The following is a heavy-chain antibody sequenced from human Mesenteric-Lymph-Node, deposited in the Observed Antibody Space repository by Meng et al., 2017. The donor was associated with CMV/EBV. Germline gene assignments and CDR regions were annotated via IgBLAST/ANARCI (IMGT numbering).Heavy chain of an antibody. V-gene: IGHV4-61*08. CDR2: IYYSGST. D-gene: IGHD4-11*01. CDR3: ARVAMLQSFDY. CDR1: GGSVSSSGHY. Sequence: SETLSLTCTVSGGSVSSSGHYWDWIRQPPGKGLEWIGNIYYSGSTNYNPSLKSRVTISVDTSKNQFSLKLSSVTAADTAVYYCARVAMLQSFDYWGQGTLVTISS. J-gene: IGHJ4*02.